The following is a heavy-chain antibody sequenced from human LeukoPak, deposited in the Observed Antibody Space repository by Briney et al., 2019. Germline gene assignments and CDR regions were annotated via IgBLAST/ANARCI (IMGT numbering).Heavy chain of an antibody. V-gene: IGHV1-18*01. CDR1: GYTFTNYG. CDR3: ARAVGGGRWCLDL. J-gene: IGHJ2*01. D-gene: IGHD3-10*01. CDR2: LSGYNGDT. Sequence: ASVKVSCKASGYTFTNYGFNWVRQAPGQGLEWMGWLSGYNGDTNYAQKLQGRVTMTTDTSTRTAYMELRSLRSDDTAVYYCARAVGGGRWCLDLWGRGTLVTVSS.